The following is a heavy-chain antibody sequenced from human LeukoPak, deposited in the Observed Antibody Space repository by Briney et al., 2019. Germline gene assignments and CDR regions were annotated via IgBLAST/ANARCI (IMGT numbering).Heavy chain of an antibody. Sequence: GGSLRLSCAASGFTFSSYGRHWVRQAPGKGLEWVAVISYDGSNKYYADSVKGRFTISRDNSKNTLYLQMNSLRAEDTAVYYCAKDEVLLWFGELDYWGQGTLVTVSS. CDR3: AKDEVLLWFGELDY. CDR2: ISYDGSNK. V-gene: IGHV3-30*18. D-gene: IGHD3-10*01. J-gene: IGHJ4*02. CDR1: GFTFSSYG.